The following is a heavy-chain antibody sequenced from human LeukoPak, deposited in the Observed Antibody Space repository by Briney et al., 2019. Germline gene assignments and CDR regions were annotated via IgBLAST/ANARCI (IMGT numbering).Heavy chain of an antibody. CDR2: IHYSGST. D-gene: IGHD5-24*01. Sequence: PSETLSLTCTVSGGSISSYYWSWIRQPPGKGLEWIAYIHYSGSTNYNPSLKSRVTISVDTSKNQFSLNMYSVTAADTAVYYRVRHERHWFDPWGQGTLVTVSS. V-gene: IGHV4-59*08. J-gene: IGHJ5*02. CDR3: VRHERHWFDP. CDR1: GGSISSYY.